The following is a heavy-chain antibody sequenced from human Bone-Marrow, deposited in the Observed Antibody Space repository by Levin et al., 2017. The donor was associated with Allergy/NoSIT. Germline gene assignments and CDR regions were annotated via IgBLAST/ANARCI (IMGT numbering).Heavy chain of an antibody. CDR3: ARGLGYSSSSADY. D-gene: IGHD6-6*01. CDR1: GGSISSNY. Sequence: SSETLSLTCTVSGGSISSNYWSWIRQPPGKGLEWIGYIYYSGSTNYNPSLKSRVTISVDTSKNQFSLKLSSVTAADTAVYYCARGLGYSSSSADYWGQGTLVTVSS. V-gene: IGHV4-59*01. J-gene: IGHJ4*02. CDR2: IYYSGST.